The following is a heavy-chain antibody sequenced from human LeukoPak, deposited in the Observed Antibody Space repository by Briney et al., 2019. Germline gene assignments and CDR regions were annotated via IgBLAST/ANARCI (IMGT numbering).Heavy chain of an antibody. D-gene: IGHD2-8*01. Sequence: GASVKVSCKASGYTFTGYYMHWVRQAPGQGLEWMGWINPNSGGTNYAQKFQGRVTMTRDTSISTAYMELSRLRSDDTAVYYCARDGYCTNGVCHEYFQHWGQGTLVTVSS. CDR1: GYTFTGYY. V-gene: IGHV1-2*02. CDR2: INPNSGGT. J-gene: IGHJ1*01. CDR3: ARDGYCTNGVCHEYFQH.